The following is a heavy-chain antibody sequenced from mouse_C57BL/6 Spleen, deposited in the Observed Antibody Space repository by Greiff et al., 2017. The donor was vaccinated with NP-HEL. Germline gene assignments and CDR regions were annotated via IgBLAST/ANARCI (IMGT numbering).Heavy chain of an antibody. J-gene: IGHJ2*01. CDR1: GYTFTSYW. Sequence: VQLQQPGAELVRPGSSVKLSCKASGYTFTSYWMHWVKQKPIQGLEWIGNIDPSDSETHYNQKFKDKATLTVDKSSSTAYMQLSSLTSEDSAVYYCARGGDSSGYFDYWGQGTTLTVSS. D-gene: IGHD3-2*02. CDR3: ARGGDSSGYFDY. CDR2: IDPSDSET. V-gene: IGHV1-52*01.